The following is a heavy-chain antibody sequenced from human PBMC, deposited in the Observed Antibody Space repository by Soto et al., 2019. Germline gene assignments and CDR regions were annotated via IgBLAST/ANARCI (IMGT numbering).Heavy chain of an antibody. CDR3: ARGLIYDSSGYYFDY. Sequence: APVKVSCKATGYKFTSHHMHLGGQAPGQGLEWMGIINPSGGSTRYAQKFQGRVTMTRDTSTSTVYMELSSLRSEDTAVYYCARGLIYDSSGYYFDYWGQGTLVTVSS. J-gene: IGHJ4*02. CDR2: INPSGGST. D-gene: IGHD3-22*01. CDR1: GYKFTSHH. V-gene: IGHV1-46*01.